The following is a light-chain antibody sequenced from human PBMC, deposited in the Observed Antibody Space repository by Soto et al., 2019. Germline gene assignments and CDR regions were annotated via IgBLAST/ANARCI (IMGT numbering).Light chain of an antibody. CDR3: QQFGSSPYT. V-gene: IGKV3-20*01. Sequence: DIVLTQSPATLSVSPGERATLSCRASQGVSTSYLAWYQQKPGHAPRLLISGASSRASGIQDRFSGSGSGTDFTLTISRLEPEDFAVYYCQQFGSSPYTFGQGTKVDIK. CDR2: GAS. CDR1: QGVSTSY. J-gene: IGKJ2*01.